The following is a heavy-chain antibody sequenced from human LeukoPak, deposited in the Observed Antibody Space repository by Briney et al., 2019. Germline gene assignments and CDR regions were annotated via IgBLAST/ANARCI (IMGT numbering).Heavy chain of an antibody. Sequence: PSETLSLTCSVSGGAIHTYYWTWIRQPPGKGLEWLGHLYYSGTNRYNPSLKSRLNISVDKSKNEFSLRLTSLTPADTAIYFCARGVGGHWFFDIWGRGTLVSVSS. CDR2: LYYSGTN. J-gene: IGHJ2*01. CDR3: ARGVGGHWFFDI. D-gene: IGHD3-16*01. V-gene: IGHV4-59*08. CDR1: GGAIHTYY.